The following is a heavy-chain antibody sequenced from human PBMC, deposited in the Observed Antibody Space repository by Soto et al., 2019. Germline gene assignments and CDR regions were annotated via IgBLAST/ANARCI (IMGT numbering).Heavy chain of an antibody. J-gene: IGHJ4*02. CDR1: GFTFSDYY. CDR2: ISGGGGSTI. CDR3: ARARGYYDSSGYDY. D-gene: IGHD3-22*01. V-gene: IGHV3-11*01. Sequence: SLRLSCAASGFTFSDYYMNWIRQAPGKGLEWLSYISGGGGSTIYYADSVKGRFTISRDNAGNSLYLQMNSLTVEGTAVYYCARARGYYDSSGYDYWGQGTLVTVSS.